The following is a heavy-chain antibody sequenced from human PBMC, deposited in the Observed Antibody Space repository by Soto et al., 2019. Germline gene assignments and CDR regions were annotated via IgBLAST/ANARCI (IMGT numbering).Heavy chain of an antibody. D-gene: IGHD6-19*01. J-gene: IGHJ4*02. CDR2: IDDSGKV. V-gene: IGHV4-39*02. CDR3: AIPPPIEVAGPDY. Sequence: PSETLSLTCTVSGGSISGSPYHWGWIRQPPGKGLEWIGSIDDSGKVYYNPSLTGRATLLVDTSKNRFSLNLNSVTAADTAVYYCAIPPPIEVAGPDYCGQRPLVTVSS. CDR1: GGSISGSPYH.